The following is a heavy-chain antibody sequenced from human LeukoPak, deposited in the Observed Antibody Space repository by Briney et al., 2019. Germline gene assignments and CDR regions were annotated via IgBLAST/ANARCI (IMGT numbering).Heavy chain of an antibody. CDR3: ARDFDFARGPWYFDL. Sequence: SETLSLTCTVSGGSLSTYYWSWIRQPPGKGLEWIGYIYYSGSTNYNPSLKSRVTISVDKSKNQFSLKLSSVTAADSAVYYCARDFDFARGPWYFDLWGRGTLVTVSS. CDR1: GGSLSTYY. D-gene: IGHD3-16*01. V-gene: IGHV4-59*01. J-gene: IGHJ2*01. CDR2: IYYSGST.